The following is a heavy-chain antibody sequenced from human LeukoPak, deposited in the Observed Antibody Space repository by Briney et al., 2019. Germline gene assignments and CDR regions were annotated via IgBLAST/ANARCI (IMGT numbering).Heavy chain of an antibody. CDR2: ISSSGSTI. CDR1: GFTFSSYE. D-gene: IGHD3-9*01. Sequence: PGGSLRLSCAASGFTFSSYEMNWVRQAPGKGLEWVSYISSSGSTIYYADSVKGRFTISRDNSKNTLYLQMNSLRAEDTAVYYCASVWLSNPLDAFDIWGQGTMVTVSS. CDR3: ASVWLSNPLDAFDI. V-gene: IGHV3-48*03. J-gene: IGHJ3*02.